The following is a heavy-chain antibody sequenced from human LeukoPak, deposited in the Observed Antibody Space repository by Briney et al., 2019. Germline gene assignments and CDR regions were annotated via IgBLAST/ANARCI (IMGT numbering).Heavy chain of an antibody. D-gene: IGHD3-10*01. J-gene: IGHJ4*02. CDR3: ARIYGSGSYPLDY. Sequence: GGSLRLSCAASGFTFSSYSMNWVRQAPGKGLEWASSISSSSSYIYYADSVKGRFTISRDNAKNSLYLQMNSLRAEDTAVYYCARIYGSGSYPLDYWGQGTLVTVSS. CDR2: ISSSSSYI. V-gene: IGHV3-21*01. CDR1: GFTFSSYS.